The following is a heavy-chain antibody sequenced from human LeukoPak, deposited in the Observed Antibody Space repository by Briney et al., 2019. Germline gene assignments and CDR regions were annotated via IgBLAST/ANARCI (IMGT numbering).Heavy chain of an antibody. CDR1: GGSIISSGYY. J-gene: IGHJ4*02. CDR2: IYYEGRT. D-gene: IGHD1-26*01. V-gene: IGHV4-39*01. CDR3: ARLGLKTTGSIY. Sequence: PSDTLSLTCTVSGGSIISSGYYWGWIRQPPGKGLEWIASIYYEGRTLYNPSLKSRVTISIDTSASQFSLRLTSMTAPDTAVYYSARLGLKTTGSIYWGQGILTTVSS.